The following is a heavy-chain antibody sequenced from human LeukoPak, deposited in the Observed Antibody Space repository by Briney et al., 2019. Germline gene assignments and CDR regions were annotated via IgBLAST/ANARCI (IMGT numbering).Heavy chain of an antibody. J-gene: IGHJ4*02. D-gene: IGHD2-2*01. CDR2: INGDGSNV. CDR1: GFIFSNYY. Sequence: GSLRLSCAASGFIFSNYYMHWVRQAPGKGLVWVSHINGDGSNVNYADSVKGRFTISRDNAKNTLYQQMNSLRVEDTALYYCGRGKSPAAVDDWGQGTLVTVPS. V-gene: IGHV3-74*01. CDR3: GRGKSPAAVDD.